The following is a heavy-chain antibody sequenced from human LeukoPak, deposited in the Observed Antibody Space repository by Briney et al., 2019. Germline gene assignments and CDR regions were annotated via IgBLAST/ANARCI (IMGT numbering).Heavy chain of an antibody. CDR2: IKQDRSEK. D-gene: IGHD5-12*01. Sequence: GGSLRLSCAASGFTFTNYWMSWVRQAPGKGLELVANIKQDRSEKYYADSVKGRFTISRDNSKNTLYLQMNSLRAEDTAVYYCAKERLPDYWGQGTLVTVSS. CDR3: AKERLPDY. V-gene: IGHV3-7*01. CDR1: GFTFTNYW. J-gene: IGHJ4*02.